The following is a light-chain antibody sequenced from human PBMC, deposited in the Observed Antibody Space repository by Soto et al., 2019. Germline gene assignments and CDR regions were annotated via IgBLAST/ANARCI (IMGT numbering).Light chain of an antibody. J-gene: IGKJ1*01. V-gene: IGKV1-27*01. CDR1: QGISNY. CDR3: QQYNNWPPWT. CDR2: AAT. Sequence: DFQMTQSPSSLSASVGDRVIITCRASQGISNYLVWYQHKPGSAPKVLIYAATTLQSGVPSRFSGSGSGTEFTLTISSLQSEDFAVYYCQQYNNWPPWTFGQGAKVDIK.